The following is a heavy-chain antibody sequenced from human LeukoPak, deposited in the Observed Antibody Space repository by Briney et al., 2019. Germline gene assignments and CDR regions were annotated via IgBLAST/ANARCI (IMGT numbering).Heavy chain of an antibody. CDR3: TTFDYGDYGGY. J-gene: IGHJ4*02. Sequence: PGGSLRLSCAASGFTFDGSALHWVRQAPGKGLEWVGRIRNKANSYATAYAASVKGRFTISRDDSKNTAYLQMKSLKTEDTAVYYCTTFDYGDYGGYWGQGTLVTVSS. CDR1: GFTFDGSA. D-gene: IGHD4-17*01. CDR2: IRNKANSYAT. V-gene: IGHV3-73*01.